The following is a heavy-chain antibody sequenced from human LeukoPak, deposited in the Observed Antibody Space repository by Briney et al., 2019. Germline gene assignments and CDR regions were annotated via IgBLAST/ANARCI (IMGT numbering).Heavy chain of an antibody. V-gene: IGHV3-66*01. CDR1: GFTVSSNY. CDR2: IYSGGST. Sequence: PGGSLRLSCVASGFTVSSNYMSWVRQAPGKGLEWVSVIYSGGSTYYAGSVKGRFTISRDNSKNTLYFQMNSLRAEDTAVYYCARGVVVATTTYYYGMDVWGQGTTVTVSS. CDR3: ARGVVVATTTYYYGMDV. D-gene: IGHD2-15*01. J-gene: IGHJ6*02.